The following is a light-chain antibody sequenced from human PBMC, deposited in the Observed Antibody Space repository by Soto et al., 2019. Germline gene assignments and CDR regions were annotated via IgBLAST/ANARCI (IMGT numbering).Light chain of an antibody. V-gene: IGKV3-15*01. J-gene: IGKJ2*01. Sequence: EIVLTQSPATLSVSPGDRATLSCRASQSVSSNLAWYQQKPGQTPRLLIYGASTRATGLPPRFSGSRSGTEFTLTISSLQSEDFAVYYCQQYYNWPPYTFGQGTKVDIK. CDR1: QSVSSN. CDR3: QQYYNWPPYT. CDR2: GAS.